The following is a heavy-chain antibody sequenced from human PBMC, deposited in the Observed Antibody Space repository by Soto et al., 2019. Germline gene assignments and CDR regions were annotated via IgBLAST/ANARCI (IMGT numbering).Heavy chain of an antibody. D-gene: IGHD6-13*01. J-gene: IGHJ6*02. V-gene: IGHV3-9*01. CDR2: ISWDSGTI. Sequence: EVQLVESGGGLVQPGRSLRLSCAASGFTFDDYAMRWVRQAPGKGLEWVSGISWDSGTIVYVDSVKGRFTISRDNAKNSLYLQMNSLRAEDTALYYCAKDMRGGSSSARYYSGVDVWGQGTTVTVSS. CDR3: AKDMRGGSSSARYYSGVDV. CDR1: GFTFDDYA.